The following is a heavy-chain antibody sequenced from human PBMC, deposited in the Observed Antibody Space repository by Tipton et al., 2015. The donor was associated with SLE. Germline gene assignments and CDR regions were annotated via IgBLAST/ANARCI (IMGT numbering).Heavy chain of an antibody. V-gene: IGHV4-59*01. D-gene: IGHD6-19*01. CDR2: IHYTGRT. CDR3: ATSHERHSSGCTFDY. Sequence: TLSLTCSVSGGSISSYYWSWIRQPPGKGLEWIGYIHYTGRTNYNPSLRGRVSVSVSTSQNRFSLKLTSVTAADTAVYYCATSHERHSSGCTFDYWGQGTLVTVSS. CDR1: GGSISSYY. J-gene: IGHJ4*02.